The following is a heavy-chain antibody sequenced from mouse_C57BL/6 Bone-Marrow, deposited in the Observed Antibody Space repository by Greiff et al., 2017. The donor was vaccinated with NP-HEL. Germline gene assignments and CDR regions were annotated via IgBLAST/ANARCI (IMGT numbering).Heavy chain of an antibody. J-gene: IGHJ2*01. D-gene: IGHD1-1*01. CDR3: ARGATVVATCLYYFDY. CDR1: GYAFTNYL. Sequence: QVQLQQSGAELVRPGTSVKVSCKASGYAFTNYLIEWVKQRPGQGLEWIGVINPGSGGTNYNEKFKGKATLTADKSSSTAYMQLSSLTSEDSAVYFCARGATVVATCLYYFDYWGQGTTLTVSS. V-gene: IGHV1-54*01. CDR2: INPGSGGT.